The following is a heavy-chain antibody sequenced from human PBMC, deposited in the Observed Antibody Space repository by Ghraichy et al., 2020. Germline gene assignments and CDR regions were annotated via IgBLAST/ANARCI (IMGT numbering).Heavy chain of an antibody. CDR3: AMSYGMDV. CDR2: IKSDGGIT. CDR1: GFTFSSYW. Sequence: GESLNISCAASGFTFSSYWMHWVRQAPGKGLVWVSRIKSDGGITSYADTVKGRFTISRDNAKNTLFLQMNSLRAEDTAVYYCAMSYGMDVWGQGTTVTVSS. J-gene: IGHJ6*02. V-gene: IGHV3-74*01.